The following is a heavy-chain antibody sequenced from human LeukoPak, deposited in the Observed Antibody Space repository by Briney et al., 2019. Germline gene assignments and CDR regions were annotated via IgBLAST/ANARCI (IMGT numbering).Heavy chain of an antibody. V-gene: IGHV1-2*02. J-gene: IGHJ4*02. CDR1: GYTFTDYY. CDR2: INPNSGGT. Sequence: ASVKVSCKASGYTFTDYYMHWVRQAPGQGLEWVGWINPNSGGTNYAQSLQGRVTMTRDTSIGTAYMELTRLTSDDTAVYYCATNRGYTYGYIYWGQGTVVTVSS. D-gene: IGHD5-18*01. CDR3: ATNRGYTYGYIY.